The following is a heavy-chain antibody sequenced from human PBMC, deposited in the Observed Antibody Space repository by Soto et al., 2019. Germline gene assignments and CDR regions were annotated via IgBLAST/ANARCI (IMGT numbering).Heavy chain of an antibody. CDR2: TYYKSKWYY. V-gene: IGHV6-1*01. Sequence: SQTLSLSCDISGDSVSSNSAGWDWIRQTPSRGLEWLGRTYYKSKWYYTYAASVKSRITVSPDTSKNQFSPQLTSVTPEDTAVYYCARGSWDDVSGHYYMDVWDKGTTVTVS. D-gene: IGHD1-1*01. J-gene: IGHJ6*03. CDR1: GDSVSSNSAG. CDR3: ARGSWDDVSGHYYMDV.